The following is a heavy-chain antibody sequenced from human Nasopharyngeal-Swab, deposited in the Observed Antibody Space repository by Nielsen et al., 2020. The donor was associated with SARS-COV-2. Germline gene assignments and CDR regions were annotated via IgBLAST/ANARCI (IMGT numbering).Heavy chain of an antibody. CDR2: ISWNSGGI. Sequence: PGKGLEWVSGISWNSGGIGYADSVKGRFTISRDNAKNSLYLQMNSLRAEDTALYYCAKVVAAHYYYYGMDVWGQGTTVTVSS. J-gene: IGHJ6*02. D-gene: IGHD2-15*01. V-gene: IGHV3-9*01. CDR3: AKVVAAHYYYYGMDV.